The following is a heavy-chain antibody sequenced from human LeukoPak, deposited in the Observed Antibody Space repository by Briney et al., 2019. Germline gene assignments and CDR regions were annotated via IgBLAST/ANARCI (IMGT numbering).Heavy chain of an antibody. Sequence: PGGSLRLSCAASGFTFSIYGMHWVRQAPGKGLEWVAVISYDGSNKYYADSVKGRFTIPRDNSKNTLYLQMNSQRAEDTAVYYCAKGARWGQGTLVTVSS. CDR3: AKGAR. CDR2: ISYDGSNK. J-gene: IGHJ4*02. V-gene: IGHV3-30*18. CDR1: GFTFSIYG.